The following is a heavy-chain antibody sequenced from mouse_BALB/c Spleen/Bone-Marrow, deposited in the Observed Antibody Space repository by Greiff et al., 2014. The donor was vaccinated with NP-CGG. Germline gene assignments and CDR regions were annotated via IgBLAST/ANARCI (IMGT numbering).Heavy chain of an antibody. CDR1: GYTFTDYW. CDR2: IYTSDSYT. V-gene: IGHV1-69*01. D-gene: IGHD2-4*01. CDR3: ERKYDYYYASDY. Sequence: QVQLKQSGAELVMPGASVKMSCKASGYTFTDYWMHWVKQRPGQGLEWIGGIYTSDSYTNYNQNFKGKATLTVDESSSTAYMQLSSLTSEDSAVYYCERKYDYYYASDYWGQGTSVTVSA. J-gene: IGHJ4*01.